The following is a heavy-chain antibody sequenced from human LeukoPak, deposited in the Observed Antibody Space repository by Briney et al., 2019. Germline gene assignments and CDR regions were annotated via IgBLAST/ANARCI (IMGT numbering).Heavy chain of an antibody. CDR2: IKPDGSET. CDR3: GGCGYEAAVDL. CDR1: GFMFSTYW. J-gene: IGHJ4*02. V-gene: IGHV3-7*01. D-gene: IGHD6-13*01. Sequence: PGGSLRLSRAASGFMFSTYWMTWVRQAPGKGLEWVANIKPDGSETYYVDPVKGRFTISRDNTKNLLYLQMNSLRGEDAAVYYCGGCGYEAAVDLWGQGTLVTVSS.